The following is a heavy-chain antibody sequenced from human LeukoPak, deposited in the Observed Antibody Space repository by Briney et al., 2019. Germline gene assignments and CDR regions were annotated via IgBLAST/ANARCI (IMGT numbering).Heavy chain of an antibody. CDR2: IYSGGAI. CDR1: GFAVGSNY. Sequence: PGGSLRLSCVASGFAVGSNYMSWVRQAPGKGLEWVSLIYSGGAIRYADSVKGRFTISRDSSKNTLFLQMNDLTVEDTARYYCARDQVVWGIVGATTASGFDYWGQGTLVTVSS. V-gene: IGHV3-53*01. D-gene: IGHD1-26*01. CDR3: ARDQVVWGIVGATTASGFDY. J-gene: IGHJ4*02.